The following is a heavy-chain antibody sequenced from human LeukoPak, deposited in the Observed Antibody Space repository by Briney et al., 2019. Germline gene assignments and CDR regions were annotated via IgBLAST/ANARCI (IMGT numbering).Heavy chain of an antibody. CDR2: INHNGNVN. V-gene: IGHV3-7*03. Sequence: GGSLRLSCAASGFTFSNAWMNWVRQAPGKGLEWVASINHNGNVNYYVDSVKGRFTISRDNAKNSLYLQMSNLRAEDTAVYFCAGGGGLDVWGQGATVTVSS. D-gene: IGHD3-16*01. J-gene: IGHJ6*02. CDR3: AGGGGLDV. CDR1: GFTFSNAW.